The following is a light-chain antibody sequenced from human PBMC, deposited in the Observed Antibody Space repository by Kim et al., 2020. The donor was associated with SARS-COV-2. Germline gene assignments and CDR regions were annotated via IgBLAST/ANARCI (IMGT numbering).Light chain of an antibody. CDR3: CSYAGSRV. CDR2: EGS. V-gene: IGLV2-23*01. CDR1: GSDVWSYNL. Sequence: SPGQAITISCTGTGSDVWSYNLVAWYQQHPGKAPKLMIYEGSKRPSGVSNRFSGSKSGNTASLTISGLQAEDEADYYCCSYAGSRVFGGGTQLTVL. J-gene: IGLJ3*02.